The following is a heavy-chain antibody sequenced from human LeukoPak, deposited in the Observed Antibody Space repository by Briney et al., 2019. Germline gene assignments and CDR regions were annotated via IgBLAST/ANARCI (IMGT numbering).Heavy chain of an antibody. CDR1: GGTFSSYA. D-gene: IGHD4-17*01. Sequence: SVRVSCKASGGTFSSYAISWVRQAPGQGLEWMGGIIPIFGTANYAQKFQGRVTITTDESTSTAYMELSSLRSEDTAVYYCARASYGDWGYYYYYMDVWGKGTTVTVSS. J-gene: IGHJ6*03. V-gene: IGHV1-69*05. CDR3: ARASYGDWGYYYYYMDV. CDR2: IIPIFGTA.